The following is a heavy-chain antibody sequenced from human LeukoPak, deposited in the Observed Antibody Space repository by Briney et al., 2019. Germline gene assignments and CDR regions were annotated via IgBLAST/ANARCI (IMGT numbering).Heavy chain of an antibody. D-gene: IGHD3-16*01. CDR1: GYTFTNYW. J-gene: IGHJ4*02. CDR3: ARQGLFRGVILQE. Sequence: GESLKISCEGTGYTFTNYWIGWVRQMPGKGLEWMGINHPGDSETRYSPSFQGQVTMSVDTSIKTAYLQLKSLKASDTAKYYCARQGLFRGVILQEWGLGTLVTVSS. V-gene: IGHV5-51*01. CDR2: NHPGDSET.